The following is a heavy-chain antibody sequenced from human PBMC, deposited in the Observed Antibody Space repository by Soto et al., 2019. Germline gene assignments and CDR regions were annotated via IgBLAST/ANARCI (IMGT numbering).Heavy chain of an antibody. CDR2: ISDDGTKT. D-gene: IGHD6-19*01. CDR3: AKGRGARRQWLRDPFDT. Sequence: QVQLVESGGGVVQPGRSLRVSCAASGFTFSIYAMHWVLRAPGPGLEWVAVISDDGTKTYYADSVKGRFTISRDNSKKTVYLKMNSLRDADTAVYYCAKGRGARRQWLRDPFDTGGQGTVVPVTP. CDR1: GFTFSIYA. J-gene: IGHJ4*02. V-gene: IGHV3-30*18.